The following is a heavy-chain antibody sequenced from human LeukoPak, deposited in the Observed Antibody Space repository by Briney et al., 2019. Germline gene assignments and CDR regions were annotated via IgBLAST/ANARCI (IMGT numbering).Heavy chain of an antibody. Sequence: PSETLSLTCTVSGGSISSGSYYWGWIRQPPGKGLEWIGTISYSGSTWYNPSLKSRVTMSVDTSKNQFSLKLSSVTAADTAMYYCAGSGRGGLKSGVDYWGQGTLVTVSS. CDR1: GGSISSGSYY. J-gene: IGHJ4*02. CDR2: ISYSGST. V-gene: IGHV4-39*01. D-gene: IGHD6-25*01. CDR3: AGSGRGGLKSGVDY.